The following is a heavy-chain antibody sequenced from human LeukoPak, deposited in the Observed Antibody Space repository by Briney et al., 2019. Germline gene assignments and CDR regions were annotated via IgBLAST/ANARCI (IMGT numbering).Heavy chain of an antibody. CDR2: IIPIFGTA. CDR3: AGYYYDSSGYMQS. Sequence: GSSVKVSCKTSGGTFSSFAIRWVRQAPGQGLEWMGGIIPIFGTADYAQKFQGRVTITADESTSTAYMELSSLRSEDTAVYYCAGYYYDSSGYMQSWGQGTLVTVSS. J-gene: IGHJ4*02. D-gene: IGHD3-22*01. CDR1: GGTFSSFA. V-gene: IGHV1-69*01.